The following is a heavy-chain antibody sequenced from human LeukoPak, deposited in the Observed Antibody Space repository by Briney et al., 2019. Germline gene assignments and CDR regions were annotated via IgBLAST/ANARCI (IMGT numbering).Heavy chain of an antibody. J-gene: IGHJ3*02. V-gene: IGHV3-21*01. CDR3: ARDTSYCSGGSCYLNAFDI. D-gene: IGHD2-15*01. Sequence: PGGSLRLSCAASGFTFSSYTMNWVRQAPGKGLEWVSSTSSSSRYIYYADSVKGRFTISRDNAKNSLYLQMNSLRAEDTAVYYCARDTSYCSGGSCYLNAFDIWGQGTMVTVSS. CDR1: GFTFSSYT. CDR2: TSSSSRYI.